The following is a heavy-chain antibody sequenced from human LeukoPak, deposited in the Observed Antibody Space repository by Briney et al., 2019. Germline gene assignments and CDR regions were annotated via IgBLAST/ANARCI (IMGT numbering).Heavy chain of an antibody. J-gene: IGHJ4*02. V-gene: IGHV1-46*01. D-gene: IGHD3-9*01. CDR1: GYTFTSYY. CDR3: ARSRTKYELRYFDWLLSYIDY. CDR2: INPSGGST. Sequence: ASVEVSCKASGYTFTSYYMHWVRQAPGQGLEWMGIINPSGGSTSYAQKFQGRVTMTRDTSTSTVYMELSSLRSEDTAVYYCARSRTKYELRYFDWLLSYIDYWGQGTLVTVSS.